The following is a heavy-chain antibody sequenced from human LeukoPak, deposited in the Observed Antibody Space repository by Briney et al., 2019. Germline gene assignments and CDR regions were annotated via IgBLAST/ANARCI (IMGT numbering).Heavy chain of an antibody. Sequence: PGGSLRLSCAASGFTFSSYGMHWVRQAPGKGLEWVALISYDGSNKYYADSVKGRFTISRDNSKNTLYLQMNSLRAEDTAVYYCAKAPYYDSSGYSREIYYYYAMDVWGQGTTVTVSS. CDR3: AKAPYYDSSGYSREIYYYYAMDV. CDR2: ISYDGSNK. D-gene: IGHD3-22*01. CDR1: GFTFSSYG. J-gene: IGHJ6*02. V-gene: IGHV3-30*18.